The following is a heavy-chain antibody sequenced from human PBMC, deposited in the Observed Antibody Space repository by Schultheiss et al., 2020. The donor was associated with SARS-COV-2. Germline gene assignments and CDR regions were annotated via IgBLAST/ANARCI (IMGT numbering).Heavy chain of an antibody. D-gene: IGHD2-2*02. J-gene: IGHJ6*03. CDR3: ARGAIVVVPAAILPKKKNYYYYYMDV. CDR1: GGSFSGYY. V-gene: IGHV4-4*07. CDR2: IYTSGST. Sequence: SQTLSLTCTVYGGSFSGYYWSWIRQPAGKGLEWIGRIYTSGSTNYNPSLKSRVTISVDTSKNQFSLKLSSVTAADTAVYYCARGAIVVVPAAILPKKKNYYYYYMDVWGKGTTVTVSS.